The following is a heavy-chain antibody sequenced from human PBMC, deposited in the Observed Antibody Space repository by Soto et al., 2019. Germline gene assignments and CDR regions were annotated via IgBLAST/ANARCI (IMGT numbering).Heavy chain of an antibody. J-gene: IGHJ4*02. CDR1: GYTFISYY. CDR3: ARASDSSGYYMGSFDY. CDR2: MNPSGGST. Sequence: ASVKVSCKASGYTFISYYMHWVRQAPGQGLEWMGIMNPSGGSTNYAQKFRGRVSMTRDTSTSTVYMELSSLRSEDTAVYYCARASDSSGYYMGSFDYWGQGTLVTVSS. D-gene: IGHD3-22*01. V-gene: IGHV1-46*01.